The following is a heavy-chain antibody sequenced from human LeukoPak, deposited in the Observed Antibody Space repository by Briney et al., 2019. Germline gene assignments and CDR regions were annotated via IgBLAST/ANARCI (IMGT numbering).Heavy chain of an antibody. CDR2: ARNKANDYTT. D-gene: IGHD1-26*01. Sequence: PGGSLRLSCVASGFTFSDHYMDWVRQAPGKGLEWVGRARNKANDYTTEYAASVKGRFTISRDDSTSSLYLQMNSLRTEDTAVYYCAREGLSGNYQLRPFDYWGQGALVTVSS. CDR1: GFTFSDHY. CDR3: AREGLSGNYQLRPFDY. J-gene: IGHJ4*02. V-gene: IGHV3-72*01.